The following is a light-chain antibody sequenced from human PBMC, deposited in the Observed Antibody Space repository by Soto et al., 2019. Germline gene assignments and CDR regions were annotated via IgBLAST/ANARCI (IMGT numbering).Light chain of an antibody. CDR1: SSDVGGYNY. V-gene: IGLV2-8*01. J-gene: IGLJ2*01. CDR2: EVS. Sequence: QSALTQPPSASGSPGQSVTIYCTGTSSDVGGYNYVSWYQQQPGKAPKLMIYEVSKRPSGVPDLFSGSKSCNTASLSVSGLQADDEAEYYCSTYAGSNKVVFCGGTKLTVL. CDR3: STYAGSNKVV.